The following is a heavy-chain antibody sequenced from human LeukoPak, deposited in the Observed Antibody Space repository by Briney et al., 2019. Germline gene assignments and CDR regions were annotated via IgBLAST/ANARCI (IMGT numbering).Heavy chain of an antibody. CDR1: GFTFSSYS. CDR3: AREAYCGGDCSVDY. J-gene: IGHJ4*02. Sequence: PGGSLRLSCAASGFTFSSYSMNWVRQAPGKGLEWVSSTSSSSSYIYYADSVKGRFTISRDNAKNSLYLQMNSLRAEDTAVYYCAREAYCGGDCSVDYWGQGTLVTVSS. D-gene: IGHD2-21*02. V-gene: IGHV3-21*01. CDR2: TSSSSSYI.